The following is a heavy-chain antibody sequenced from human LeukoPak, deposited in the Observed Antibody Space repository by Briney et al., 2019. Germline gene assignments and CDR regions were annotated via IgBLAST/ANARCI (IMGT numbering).Heavy chain of an antibody. CDR1: GFTFSSYR. V-gene: IGHV3-21*01. CDR2: ISSSSDYI. J-gene: IGHJ4*02. CDR3: ARDGRVYDFVGYFDY. D-gene: IGHD3-3*01. Sequence: GGSLRLSCAASGFTFSSYRMNWVRQAPGKGLEWVSSISSSSDYIYDADSVKGRFTISRDNAKNSLYLQMNSLRAEDTAVYYCARDGRVYDFVGYFDYWGQGTLVTVSS.